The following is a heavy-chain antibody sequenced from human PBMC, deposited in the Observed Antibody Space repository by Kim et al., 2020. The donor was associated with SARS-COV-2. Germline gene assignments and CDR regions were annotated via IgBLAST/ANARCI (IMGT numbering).Heavy chain of an antibody. CDR2: IYPGDSDT. D-gene: IGHD3-16*02. Sequence: GESLKISCKGSGYSFTSYWIGWVRQMPGKGLEWMGTIYPGDSDTRYSPSFQGQVTISADKSISTAYLQWSSLKASDTAMYYCARRKHDYVWGSYRSNYFDYWGQGTLVTVSS. J-gene: IGHJ4*02. V-gene: IGHV5-51*01. CDR1: GYSFTSYW. CDR3: ARRKHDYVWGSYRSNYFDY.